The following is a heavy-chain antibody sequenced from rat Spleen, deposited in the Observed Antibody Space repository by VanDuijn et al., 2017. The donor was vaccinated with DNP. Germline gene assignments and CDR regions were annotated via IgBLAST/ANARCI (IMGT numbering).Heavy chain of an antibody. J-gene: IGHJ1*01. V-gene: IGHV1-43*01. CDR2: IHTRSGGT. CDR1: GNTFITDY. D-gene: IGHD3-2*01. CDR3: ARWGTFYWYFDF. Sequence: QVQLQQSGAELAKPDSSVKISCKASGNTFITDYFAWIKQTTGQGLAYIGYIHTRSGGTDSNEKFKDKATLTVDKSSSTAFMQLSSLTPDDSAVYYCARWGTFYWYFDFWGPGTMVTVSS.